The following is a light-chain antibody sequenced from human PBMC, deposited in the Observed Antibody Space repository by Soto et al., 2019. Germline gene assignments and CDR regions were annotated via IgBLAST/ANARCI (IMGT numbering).Light chain of an antibody. V-gene: IGLV1-51*01. CDR2: DDN. Sequence: QSVLTQPPSVSAAPGQKVTISCSGSSSNIGGNSVSWYQQLPGTAPKLLIYDDNKRPSGIPDRFSGSKSGTSATLGITGFQTGDEADYYCGSWDSSLSAYVFGTATTVIVL. J-gene: IGLJ1*01. CDR1: SSNIGGNS. CDR3: GSWDSSLSAYV.